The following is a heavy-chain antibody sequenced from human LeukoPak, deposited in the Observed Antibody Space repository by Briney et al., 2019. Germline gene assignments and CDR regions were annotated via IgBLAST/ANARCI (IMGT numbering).Heavy chain of an antibody. D-gene: IGHD2-8*01. J-gene: IGHJ4*02. CDR1: GFTFSSHS. CDR3: AKEYCSNGVCYVGFDS. CDR2: IRGDSRYT. V-gene: IGHV3-21*04. Sequence: NPGGSLRLSCAASGFTFSSHSMNWVRQTPGKGLEWVSSIRGDSRYTYYADSVKGRFIISRDNSKNTLNLRLNSLKAEGTAVYFCAKEYCSNGVCYVGFDSWGQGTLVTVSS.